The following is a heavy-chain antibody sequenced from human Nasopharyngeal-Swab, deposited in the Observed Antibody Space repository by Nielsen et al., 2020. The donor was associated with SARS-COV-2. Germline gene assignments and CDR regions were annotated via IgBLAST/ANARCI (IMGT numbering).Heavy chain of an antibody. Sequence: ASVKVSCKASGYTFTSYYMHWVRQAPGQGLEWMGIINPSGGSTSYAQKFQGRVTMTRDTSTSTVYMELSSLRSEDTAVYYCARDGCSSTSCYPGFDPWGQGTLVTVSS. CDR3: ARDGCSSTSCYPGFDP. CDR1: GYTFTSYY. J-gene: IGHJ5*02. V-gene: IGHV1-46*01. D-gene: IGHD2-2*01. CDR2: INPSGGST.